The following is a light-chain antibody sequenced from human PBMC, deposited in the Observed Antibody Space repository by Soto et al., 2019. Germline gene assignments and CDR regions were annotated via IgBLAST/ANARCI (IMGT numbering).Light chain of an antibody. V-gene: IGLV2-14*01. CDR2: EVS. CDR1: SSDVGGYDF. CDR3: SSYTSTSTLL. Sequence: QSVLTQPASVSGSPGQSITISCTGSSSDVGGYDFVSWYQQHPGKVPKLMIYEVSNRPSGVSARFSGSKSGNTASLTISGLHAEDEADYYCSSYTSTSTLLFGGGTKLTVL. J-gene: IGLJ2*01.